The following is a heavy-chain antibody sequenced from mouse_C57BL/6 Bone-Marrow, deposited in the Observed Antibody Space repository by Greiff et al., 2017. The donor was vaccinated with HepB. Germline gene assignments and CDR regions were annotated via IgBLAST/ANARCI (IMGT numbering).Heavy chain of an antibody. J-gene: IGHJ2*01. CDR3: ASEGQLRPYFDY. V-gene: IGHV1-39*01. CDR1: GYSFTDYN. Sequence: VQLQQSGPELVKPGASVKISCKASGYSFTDYNMNWVKQSNGKSLEWIGVINPNYGTTSSNQKFKGKATLTVDQSSSAAYMQLNSLTSEDSAVYYCASEGQLRPYFDYWGQGTTLTVSS. D-gene: IGHD3-2*02. CDR2: INPNYGTT.